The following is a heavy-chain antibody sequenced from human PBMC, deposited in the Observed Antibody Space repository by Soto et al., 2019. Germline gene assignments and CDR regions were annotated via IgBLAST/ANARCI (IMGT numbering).Heavy chain of an antibody. CDR1: GYTFTSYA. V-gene: IGHV1-3*01. D-gene: IGHD3-3*01. Sequence: ASVKVSCKASGYTFTSYATHWVRQAPGQRLEWMGWINAGNGNTKYSQKFQGRVTITRDTSASTAYMELSSLRSEDTAVYYCARDAEDDFWSGYWFDPWGQGTLVTVSS. CDR2: INAGNGNT. J-gene: IGHJ5*02. CDR3: ARDAEDDFWSGYWFDP.